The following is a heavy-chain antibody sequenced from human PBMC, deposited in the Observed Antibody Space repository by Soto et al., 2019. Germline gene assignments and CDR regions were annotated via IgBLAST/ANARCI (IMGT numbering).Heavy chain of an antibody. D-gene: IGHD2-15*01. J-gene: IGHJ4*02. V-gene: IGHV1-18*01. CDR3: ASSLLVGYCREGESD. Sequence: QVQLVQSGAEVKKPGASVKVSCKASGYTFTSYGISWVRQAPGHGLEWMGWISAYNGNTNYAQKLQGRVTMTTDTSPSTAYMELRSLRSDDTAVYYCASSLLVGYCREGESDWGQGTLVTVSS. CDR2: ISAYNGNT. CDR1: GYTFTSYG.